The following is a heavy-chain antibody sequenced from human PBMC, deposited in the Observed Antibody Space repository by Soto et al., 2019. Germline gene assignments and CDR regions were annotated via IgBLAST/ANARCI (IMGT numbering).Heavy chain of an antibody. J-gene: IGHJ4*02. Sequence: GSLRLSCVASGFTFSRHGLSWVRQAPGKGLEWVSTINPSGDSTFYADSVKGRFTISRDNSKNTVHLQMNSLSVGDTAVYLCAKVDVSTAGSFDYWGQGALVTVSS. V-gene: IGHV3-23*01. CDR1: GFTFSRHG. CDR3: AKVDVSTAGSFDY. CDR2: INPSGDST. D-gene: IGHD6-13*01.